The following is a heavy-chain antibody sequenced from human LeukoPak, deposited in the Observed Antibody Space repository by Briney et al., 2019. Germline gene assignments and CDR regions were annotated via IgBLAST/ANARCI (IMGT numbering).Heavy chain of an antibody. D-gene: IGHD5-12*01. CDR3: ARGYSGYDLGY. CDR1: GFTFSSYW. Sequence: GGSLRLSCAASGFTFSSYWMHWVRQAPGKGLVWVSRINSDGSSTSYADSVKGRFTISRDNAKNTLYLQMNSLRAEDTAVYYCARGYSGYDLGYWGQGTLVTVSS. V-gene: IGHV3-74*01. CDR2: INSDGSST. J-gene: IGHJ4*02.